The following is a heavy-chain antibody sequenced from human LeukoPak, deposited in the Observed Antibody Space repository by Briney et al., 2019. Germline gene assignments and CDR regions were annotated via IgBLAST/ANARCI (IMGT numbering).Heavy chain of an antibody. V-gene: IGHV4-4*07. CDR1: SGSLSGHY. CDR2: IYTSGAT. Sequence: SETLSLTCTVTSGSLSGHYWSWIRQPAGKEMQWIGRIYTSGATNYNPSLKSRVTMSIDTSKKEFTLKLTSETAADTAVYYCASMVISTTYQFGSWGQGTLVTVAS. CDR3: ASMVISTTYQFGS. J-gene: IGHJ4*02. D-gene: IGHD2/OR15-2a*01.